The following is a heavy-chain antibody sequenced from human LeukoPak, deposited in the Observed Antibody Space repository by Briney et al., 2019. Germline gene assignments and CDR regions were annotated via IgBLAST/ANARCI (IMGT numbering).Heavy chain of an antibody. J-gene: IGHJ4*02. CDR3: ARYIAGITGYFDY. Sequence: PSETLSLTCTVSGGSISSYSWSWIRQPAGKGLEWIGRVYTSGSANYNPSLKSRVTMSVDTSKNQFSLKLSSVTAADTAVYYCARYIAGITGYFDYWGQGTLVTVSS. CDR2: VYTSGSA. D-gene: IGHD1/OR15-1a*01. CDR1: GGSISSYS. V-gene: IGHV4-4*07.